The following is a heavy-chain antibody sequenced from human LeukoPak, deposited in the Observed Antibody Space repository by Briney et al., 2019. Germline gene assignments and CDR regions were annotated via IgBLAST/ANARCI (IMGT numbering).Heavy chain of an antibody. J-gene: IGHJ4*02. Sequence: ASVKVSCKASGGTFSSYAISWVRQAPGQGLEWMGRIIPILGIANYAQKFQGRVTITADKSTSTACMELSSLRSEDTAVYYCASSSGYSYGYGGYFDYWGQGTLVTVSS. CDR1: GGTFSSYA. V-gene: IGHV1-69*04. D-gene: IGHD5-18*01. CDR2: IIPILGIA. CDR3: ASSSGYSYGYGGYFDY.